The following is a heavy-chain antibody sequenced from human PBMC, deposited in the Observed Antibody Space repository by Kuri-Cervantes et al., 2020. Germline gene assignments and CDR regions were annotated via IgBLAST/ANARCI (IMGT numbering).Heavy chain of an antibody. Sequence: ASVKVSCKASGYTFTSYAMHWVRQAPGQRLEWMGWINAGNGNTKYSQKFQGRVTITRDTSASTAYMELSSLRSEDTAVYYCAAGIMYCSSTSCYEYYGMDVWGQGTTVTVSS. D-gene: IGHD2-2*01. J-gene: IGHJ6*02. V-gene: IGHV1-3*01. CDR1: GYTFTSYA. CDR3: AAGIMYCSSTSCYEYYGMDV. CDR2: INAGNGNT.